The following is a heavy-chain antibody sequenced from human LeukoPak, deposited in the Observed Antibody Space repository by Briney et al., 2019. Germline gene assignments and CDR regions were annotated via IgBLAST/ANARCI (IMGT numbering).Heavy chain of an antibody. CDR2: ISVSGT. V-gene: IGHV3-48*04. CDR1: GFRFGGYS. Sequence: GGSLRLSCTASGFRFGGYSIHCVRQAPGKGLEWLSYISVSGTIHADSVKGRVTVSRDNAKNSLYLQINSLRAEDTAVYYCARIKGSTLAISYMDVWGKGTTVTVSS. J-gene: IGHJ6*03. CDR3: ARIKGSTLAISYMDV. D-gene: IGHD2-21*01.